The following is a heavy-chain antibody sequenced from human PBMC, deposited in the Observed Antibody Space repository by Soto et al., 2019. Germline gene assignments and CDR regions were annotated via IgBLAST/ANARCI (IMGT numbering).Heavy chain of an antibody. J-gene: IGHJ6*02. V-gene: IGHV3-9*01. CDR3: AKDISSGNIVVVPAAPGYNYYYYYYGIDV. Sequence: EVQLVESGGGLVQPGRSLRLSCAASGFTFDDYAMHWVRQAPGKGLEWVSGISWNSGSIGYADSVKGRFTISRDNAKNSLYLQMNSLRAEDTALYYCAKDISSGNIVVVPAAPGYNYYYYYYGIDVWGQGTTVTVSS. CDR2: ISWNSGSI. D-gene: IGHD2-2*01. CDR1: GFTFDDYA.